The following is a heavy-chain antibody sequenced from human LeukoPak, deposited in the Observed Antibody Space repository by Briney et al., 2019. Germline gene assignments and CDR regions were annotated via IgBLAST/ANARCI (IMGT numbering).Heavy chain of an antibody. Sequence: PGGSLRPSCAASGFTFSSYGMHWVRQAPGKGLEWVAVISYDGSNKYYADSVKGRFTISRDNSKNTLYLQMNSLRAEDTAVYYCARARISDWFPRWFDPWGQGTLVTVSS. J-gene: IGHJ5*02. CDR1: GFTFSSYG. V-gene: IGHV3-30*03. D-gene: IGHD3-9*01. CDR3: ARARISDWFPRWFDP. CDR2: ISYDGSNK.